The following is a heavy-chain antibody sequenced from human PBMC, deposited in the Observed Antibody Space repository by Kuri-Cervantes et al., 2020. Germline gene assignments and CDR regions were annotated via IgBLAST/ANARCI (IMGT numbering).Heavy chain of an antibody. CDR1: GGSFSGYY. V-gene: IGHV4-34*01. D-gene: IGHD3-10*01. Sequence: PETLSLTCAVYGGSFSGYYWSWIRQPPGKGLEWIGEINHSGSTNYNPSLKSRVTISVDTSKNQFSLKLSSVTAADTAVYYCARATDGVDYWGQGTLVTVSS. CDR2: INHSGST. CDR3: ARATDGVDY. J-gene: IGHJ4*02.